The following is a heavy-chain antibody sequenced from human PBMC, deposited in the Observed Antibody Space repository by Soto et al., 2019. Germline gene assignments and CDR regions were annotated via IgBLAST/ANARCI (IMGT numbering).Heavy chain of an antibody. V-gene: IGHV1-69*13. Sequence: GASVKVSCKASGGTFSSYAISWVRQAPGQGLEWMGGIIPIFGTANYAQKFQGRVTITADESTSTAYMELSSLRSEDAAVYYCARASDFWSGYYSSWDYYGMDVWGQGTTVTVSS. CDR1: GGTFSSYA. D-gene: IGHD3-3*01. CDR3: ARASDFWSGYYSSWDYYGMDV. J-gene: IGHJ6*02. CDR2: IIPIFGTA.